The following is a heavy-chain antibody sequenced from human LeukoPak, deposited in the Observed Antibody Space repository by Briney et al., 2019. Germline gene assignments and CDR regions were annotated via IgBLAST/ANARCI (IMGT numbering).Heavy chain of an antibody. Sequence: GRSLRLSCAASGFTFSSYGMHWVRQAPGKGLEWVAVISYDGSNKYYGDSVKGRFTISRDNSKNTLYLHMNSLRAEDTAVYYCARVRYCSGGSCYFYDAMDVWGQGTTVTVSS. V-gene: IGHV3-30*03. CDR3: ARVRYCSGGSCYFYDAMDV. CDR2: ISYDGSNK. J-gene: IGHJ6*02. D-gene: IGHD2-15*01. CDR1: GFTFSSYG.